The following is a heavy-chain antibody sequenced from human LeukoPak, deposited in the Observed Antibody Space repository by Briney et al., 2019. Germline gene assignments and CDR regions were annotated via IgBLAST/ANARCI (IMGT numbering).Heavy chain of an antibody. V-gene: IGHV3-64*01. J-gene: IGHJ6*03. Sequence: GALRLSCAASGFTFSSYAMHWVRQAPGKGLEYVSAISSNGGSTYYANSVKGRFSISRDNAKNSLYLQINSLRAEDTAVYYCARVANWNYGYYYYYMDVWGKGTTVTVSS. CDR2: ISSNGGST. D-gene: IGHD1-7*01. CDR1: GFTFSSYA. CDR3: ARVANWNYGYYYYYMDV.